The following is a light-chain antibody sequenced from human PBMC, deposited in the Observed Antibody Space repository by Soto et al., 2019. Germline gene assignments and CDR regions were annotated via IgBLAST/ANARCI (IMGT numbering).Light chain of an antibody. V-gene: IGLV2-14*01. CDR2: VNS. J-gene: IGLJ1*01. CDR3: SSYTSSDTPYV. CDR1: SSDIGDYKY. Sequence: QSVLTQPASVSGSPGQSXTISCTGTSSDIGDYKYVSWYQQHPDKAPKLIIFVNSNRPSGISNRFSASKSGNTASLTISGLQAEDEADYYCSSYTSSDTPYVFGTGTKLTVL.